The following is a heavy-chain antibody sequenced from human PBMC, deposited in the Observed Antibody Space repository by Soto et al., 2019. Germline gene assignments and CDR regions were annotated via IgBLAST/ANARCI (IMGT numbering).Heavy chain of an antibody. CDR3: ARDGRIFGVGWFDP. D-gene: IGHD2-15*01. CDR1: GFTFSSYG. J-gene: IGHJ5*02. Sequence: ESGGGVVQPGRSLRLSCAASGFTFSSYGMHWVRQAPGKGLEWVAVIWYDGSNKYYADSVKGRFTISRDNSKNTLYLQMNSLRAEDTAVYYCARDGRIFGVGWFDPWGQGTLVTVSS. V-gene: IGHV3-33*01. CDR2: IWYDGSNK.